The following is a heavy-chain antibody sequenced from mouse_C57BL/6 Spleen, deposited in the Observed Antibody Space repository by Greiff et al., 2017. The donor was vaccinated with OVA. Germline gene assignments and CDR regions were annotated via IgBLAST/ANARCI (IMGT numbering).Heavy chain of an antibody. D-gene: IGHD4-1*01. CDR1: GYTFTDYY. J-gene: IGHJ4*01. V-gene: IGHV1-19*01. CDR2: INPYNGGT. CDR3: ARSDWDGNYAMDY. Sequence: VQLQQSGPVLVKPGASVKMSCKASGYTFTDYYMNWVKQSHGKSLEWIGVINPYNGGTSYNQKFKGKATLTVDKSSSTAYMELNSLTSEDSAVYYCARSDWDGNYAMDYWGQGTSVTVSS.